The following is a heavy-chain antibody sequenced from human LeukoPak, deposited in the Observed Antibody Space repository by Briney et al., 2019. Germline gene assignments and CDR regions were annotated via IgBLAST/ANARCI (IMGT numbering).Heavy chain of an antibody. CDR1: GYTFTSYG. CDR2: ISAYNGNT. V-gene: IGHV1-18*01. D-gene: IGHD6-19*01. Sequence: ASVKVSCKASGYTFTSYGISWVRQAPGQGLEWMGWISAYNGNTNYAQKLQGRVTMTTDTSTSTAYMELRSLRSDDTAVYYCARRIAVAGALDYWGQGALVTVSS. CDR3: ARRIAVAGALDY. J-gene: IGHJ4*02.